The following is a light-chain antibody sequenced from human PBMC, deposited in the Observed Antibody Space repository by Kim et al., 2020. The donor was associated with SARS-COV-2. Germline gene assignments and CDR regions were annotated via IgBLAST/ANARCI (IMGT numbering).Light chain of an antibody. CDR3: QQYDNLPRYT. CDR2: DAS. J-gene: IGKJ2*01. V-gene: IGKV1-33*01. CDR1: QDITNY. Sequence: IQMTQSPSSLSASVGDRVTITCQASQDITNYLNWYQQKPGKAPRLLIYDASNLETGVPSRFSGSGSGTDFTFTISGLQREDIATYYCQQYDNLPRYTFGQGTKLEI.